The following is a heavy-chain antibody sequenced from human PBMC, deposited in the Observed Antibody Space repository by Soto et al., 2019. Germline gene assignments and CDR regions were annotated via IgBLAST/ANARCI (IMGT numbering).Heavy chain of an antibody. V-gene: IGHV1-46*01. Sequence: ASVKVSCKASGYTFSSYYMHWVRQAPGQGLEWMAVINPSGDTTTYAQKFQGRVTMTRDTSTSTLFMELSSLRSEDTAVYFCARDWEFGYWGQGTLVTVS. CDR3: ARDWEFGY. J-gene: IGHJ4*02. CDR2: INPSGDTT. CDR1: GYTFSSYY. D-gene: IGHD1-26*01.